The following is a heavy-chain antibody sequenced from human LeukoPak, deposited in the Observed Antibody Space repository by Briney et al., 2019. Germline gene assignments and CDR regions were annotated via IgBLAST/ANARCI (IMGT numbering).Heavy chain of an antibody. CDR2: IIPIFGTA. V-gene: IGHV1-69*05. D-gene: IGHD3-22*01. J-gene: IGHJ3*02. Sequence: SVKVSCKASGGTFSSYAISWVRQAPGQGLEWMGGIIPIFGTANYAQKFQGRVTITTDESTSTAYMELSSLRSEDTAVYYCASPDSSGYYYPERAFDIWGQGTMVTVSS. CDR1: GGTFSSYA. CDR3: ASPDSSGYYYPERAFDI.